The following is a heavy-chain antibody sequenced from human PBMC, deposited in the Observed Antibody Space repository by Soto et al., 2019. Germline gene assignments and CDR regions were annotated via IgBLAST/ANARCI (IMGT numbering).Heavy chain of an antibody. CDR1: GFSLTTDGVG. J-gene: IGHJ4*02. CDR3: AHSRNLITEDAQVGDFDY. V-gene: IGHV2-5*01. CDR2: IYLYDDE. Sequence: ITLKESGPTLVKPTQTLTLTCNFSGFSLTTDGVGVGWVRQPPGGALEWLSLIYLYDDERYSRCLNTRLTITKDPAKNQVDLIMTNMDPVDTATYYCAHSRNLITEDAQVGDFDYWGQGILVTVSS. D-gene: IGHD3-10*01.